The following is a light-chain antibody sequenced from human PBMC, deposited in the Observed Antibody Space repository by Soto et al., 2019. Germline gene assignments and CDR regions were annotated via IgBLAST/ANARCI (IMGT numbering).Light chain of an antibody. CDR1: QSVTSP. V-gene: IGKV3-11*01. CDR3: QERSGWLT. Sequence: EIVLTQSPATLSLSPGDRATLSCRANQSVTSPFAWYQQKPGQAPRLLIFHTYNRATGIPPRFSGSGSGTAFTLTISCLEPEEFAVYYWQERSGWLTFGEGTKIDVK. CDR2: HTY. J-gene: IGKJ4*01.